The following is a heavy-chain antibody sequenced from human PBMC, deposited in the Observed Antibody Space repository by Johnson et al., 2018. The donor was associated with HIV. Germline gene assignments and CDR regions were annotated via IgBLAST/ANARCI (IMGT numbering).Heavy chain of an antibody. CDR2: IGTAGDT. CDR3: ARPQGTGDAFDI. V-gene: IGHV3-13*01. J-gene: IGHJ3*02. CDR1: GFTFDDYA. Sequence: VQLVESGGGLVQPGRSLRLSCAASGFTFDDYAMHWVRQAPGKGLEWVSAIGTAGDTYYPGSVKGRFTISRENAKNSLYLQMNSLRAGDTAVYYCARPQGTGDAFDIWGQGTMVTVSS. D-gene: IGHD1-1*01.